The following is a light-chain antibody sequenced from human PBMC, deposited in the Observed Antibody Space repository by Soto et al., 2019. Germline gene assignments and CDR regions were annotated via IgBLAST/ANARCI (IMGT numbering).Light chain of an antibody. CDR2: GAS. V-gene: IGKV3-15*01. CDR1: QSVSNSY. CDR3: QQYNNWSPYT. Sequence: IVLTQSPGTLSLSPGERATLSCRASQSVSNSYLAWYQQKPGQAPRLLIYGASTRATGIPARFSGSGSETESTLTISSLQSEDFAVYYCQQYNNWSPYTFGQGTKVDIK. J-gene: IGKJ2*01.